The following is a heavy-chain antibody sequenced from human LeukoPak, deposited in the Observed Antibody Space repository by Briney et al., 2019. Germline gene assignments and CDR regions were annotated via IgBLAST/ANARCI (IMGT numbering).Heavy chain of an antibody. Sequence: SVKVSCKASGGTFSRYAISWVRQAPGQGLEWMGGIIPISGTANYAQKFQGRVTITPDESTSTAYMELSSLRSEDTAVYSGARAQVTVVRGASYMDVWGKGTTVTVSS. CDR1: GGTFSRYA. CDR3: ARAQVTVVRGASYMDV. D-gene: IGHD3-10*01. V-gene: IGHV1-69*01. J-gene: IGHJ6*03. CDR2: IIPISGTA.